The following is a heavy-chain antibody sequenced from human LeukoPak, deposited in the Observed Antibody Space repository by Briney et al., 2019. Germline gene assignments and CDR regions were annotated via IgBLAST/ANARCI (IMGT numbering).Heavy chain of an antibody. V-gene: IGHV4-38-2*02. CDR3: ARIFIRNGYSSYFDC. CDR2: VYQSGST. Sequence: SETLSLTCTVSGFSISSGHYWGWVRQPPGAGLEWIGSVYQSGSTYYNPSLKSRVTTSVDMSKNQFSLRLRPVTAADTAVYYCARIFIRNGYSSYFDCWGQGTLVTVSS. CDR1: GFSISSGHY. J-gene: IGHJ4*02. D-gene: IGHD5-18*01.